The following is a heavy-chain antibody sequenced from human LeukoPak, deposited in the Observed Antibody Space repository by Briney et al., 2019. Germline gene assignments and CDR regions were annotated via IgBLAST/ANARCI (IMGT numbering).Heavy chain of an antibody. V-gene: IGHV3-7*01. CDR3: ARESDGDYYMDV. CDR2: IKQDGSEK. CDR1: GFTFSGYW. Sequence: PGGSLRLSCAASGFTFSGYWMGWVRQAPGKGLEWVANIKQDGSEKYYVDSVKGRFTISRDNAKNSLYLQMNSLRAEDTAVYYCARESDGDYYMDVWGKGTTVTVSS. J-gene: IGHJ6*03. D-gene: IGHD4-17*01.